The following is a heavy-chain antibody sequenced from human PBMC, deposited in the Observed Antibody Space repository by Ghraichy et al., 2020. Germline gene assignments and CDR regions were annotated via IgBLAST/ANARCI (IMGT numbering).Heavy chain of an antibody. J-gene: IGHJ5*02. D-gene: IGHD3-3*01. CDR1: GGSISSGGYS. CDR2: IYHSGST. CDR3: GATRGYDFWSGPFDP. Sequence: SETLSLTCAVSGGSISSGGYSWSWIRQPPGKGLEWIGYIYHSGSTYYNPSLKSRVTISVDRSKNQFSLKLSSVTAADTAVYYCGATRGYDFWSGPFDPWGQGTLVTVSS. V-gene: IGHV4-30-2*01.